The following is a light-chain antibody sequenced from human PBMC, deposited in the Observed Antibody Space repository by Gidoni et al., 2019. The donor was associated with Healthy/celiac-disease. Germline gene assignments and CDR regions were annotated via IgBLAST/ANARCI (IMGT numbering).Light chain of an antibody. V-gene: IGKV3-11*01. Sequence: EIVLTQSPATLSLSPGERATLSCRASQSVSSSLAWYQQKPGQAPRLLIHDASNRATGLPARFSGSGSETDFTLTSSSLEPEDFADYYCQQRSNWLTFGGGTKVEIK. CDR1: QSVSSS. CDR2: DAS. CDR3: QQRSNWLT. J-gene: IGKJ4*01.